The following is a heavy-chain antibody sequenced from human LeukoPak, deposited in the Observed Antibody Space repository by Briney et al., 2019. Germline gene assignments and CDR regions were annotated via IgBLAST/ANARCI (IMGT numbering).Heavy chain of an antibody. V-gene: IGHV4-59*01. CDR3: ARAGYDPTVSMGLGYYYYMDV. J-gene: IGHJ6*03. Sequence: SSETLSLTCTVSGGSISNYYWSWIRQPPGKGLEWIGYIYYSGSTNYNPFLKSRVIISVDTSKNQFSLKLSSVTAADTAVYYCARAGYDPTVSMGLGYYYYMDVWGKGTTVTVSS. CDR1: GGSISNYY. D-gene: IGHD3-16*01. CDR2: IYYSGST.